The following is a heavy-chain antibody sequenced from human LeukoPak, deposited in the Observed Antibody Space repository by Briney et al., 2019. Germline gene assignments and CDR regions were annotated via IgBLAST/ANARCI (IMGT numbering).Heavy chain of an antibody. J-gene: IGHJ4*02. V-gene: IGHV3-74*01. CDR1: GNYW. CDR2: INSDGSWT. Sequence: GGSLRLSCAASGNYWMHWVRQAPGKGLVWVSHINSDGSWTSYADSVKGRLTISKDNAKNTVYLQMNNLRAEDTAVYYCVSFYETYWGRGTLVTVSS. D-gene: IGHD2-2*01. CDR3: VSFYETY.